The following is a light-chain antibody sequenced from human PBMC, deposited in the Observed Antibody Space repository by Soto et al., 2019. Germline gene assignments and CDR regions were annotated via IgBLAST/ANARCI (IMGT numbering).Light chain of an antibody. CDR2: GGS. CDR3: QQYNYWPPYT. Sequence: EVVMTQSPATLSASPGERVTLSCRASQNLGSSLAWYQQRPGQAPRLLLFGGSTRATGIPARLSGSGSGTEFTVPISSLQSQDFAVDYCQQYNYWPPYTFGQGTNLEFK. CDR1: QNLGSS. J-gene: IGKJ2*01. V-gene: IGKV3-15*01.